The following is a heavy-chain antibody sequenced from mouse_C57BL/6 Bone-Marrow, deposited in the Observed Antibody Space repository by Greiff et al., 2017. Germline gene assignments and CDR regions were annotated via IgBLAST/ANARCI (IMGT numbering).Heavy chain of an antibody. CDR1: GFTFSSYG. CDR2: ISSGGSYT. D-gene: IGHD2-3*01. Sequence: EVKLVESGGDLVKPGGSLKLSCAASGFTFSSYGMSWVRQTPDKRLEWVATISSGGSYTYSPDRVKGRFTISRDNAKNTLYLQMSSLKSEDTAMYYCARLGGYYVAWFAYWGQGTLVTVSA. J-gene: IGHJ3*01. V-gene: IGHV5-6*02. CDR3: ARLGGYYVAWFAY.